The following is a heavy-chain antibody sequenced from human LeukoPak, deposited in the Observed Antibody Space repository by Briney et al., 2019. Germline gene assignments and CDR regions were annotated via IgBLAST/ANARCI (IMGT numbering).Heavy chain of an antibody. J-gene: IGHJ4*02. V-gene: IGHV4-4*07. CDR2: IHTSGST. Sequence: SETLSLTCTVSGGSTSNYFCTWLRQSAGKGLEWTGRIHTSGSTNYNPSLKSRVSMSVDTSKNQFSLKLSSVTAADTAVYYCARDPEGHGYYFDYWGQGALVTVSS. CDR3: ARDPEGHGYYFDY. D-gene: IGHD3-3*01. CDR1: GGSTSNYF.